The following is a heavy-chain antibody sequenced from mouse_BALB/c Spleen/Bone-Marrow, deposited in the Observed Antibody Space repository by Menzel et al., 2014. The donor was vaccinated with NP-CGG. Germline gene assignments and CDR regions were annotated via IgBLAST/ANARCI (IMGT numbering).Heavy chain of an antibody. CDR1: CFNIKDTY. CDR3: ASYRYGWYFDV. V-gene: IGHV14-3*02. J-gene: IGHJ1*01. Sequence: VNVKQPGAELVKPGASVMLSCTASCFNIKDTYMHWRKQRPEHGLVWFGRIHPANGNTKYDPKFQGKATITADTSSNTACLQLSSLTSEDTAVYYCASYRYGWYFDVWGAGTTVPVSS. D-gene: IGHD2-14*01. CDR2: IHPANGNT.